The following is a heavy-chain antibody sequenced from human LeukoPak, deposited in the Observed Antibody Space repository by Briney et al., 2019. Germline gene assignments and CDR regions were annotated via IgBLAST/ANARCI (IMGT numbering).Heavy chain of an antibody. V-gene: IGHV4-4*09. J-gene: IGHJ4*02. CDR2: IYTTGDT. D-gene: IGHD3-16*01. CDR1: GGSISSYY. CDR3: ARATPVGGVRFDY. Sequence: PSETLSLTCTVSGGSISSYYWSWIRQPPGKGLEWIGSIYTTGDTRYNPSLKSRVTISVDTSKNQFSLKLSSVTAADTAVYYWARATPVGGVRFDYWGQGTLVTVSS.